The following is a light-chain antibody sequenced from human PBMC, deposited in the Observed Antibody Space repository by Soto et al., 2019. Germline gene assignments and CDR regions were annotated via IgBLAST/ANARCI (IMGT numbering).Light chain of an antibody. J-gene: IGKJ5*01. CDR1: QSISSS. CDR2: DAS. Sequence: IVLTQSPTTLSLWPGETAVLSCRASQSISSSLSWYQQRPGQAPRLLIYDASNRAPGIPARFSGSGSGTVFTLTISSLEPEDFALYYCQQRSSWIPFGQGTRLEIE. V-gene: IGKV3-11*01. CDR3: QQRSSWIP.